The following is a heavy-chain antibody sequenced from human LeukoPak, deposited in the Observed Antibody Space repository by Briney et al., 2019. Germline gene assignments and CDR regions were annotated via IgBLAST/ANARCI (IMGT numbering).Heavy chain of an antibody. CDR3: AKVLVGDDYGDYVFDY. J-gene: IGHJ4*02. V-gene: IGHV3-23*01. CDR2: ISGSGDST. D-gene: IGHD4-17*01. CDR1: GFTFKKYA. Sequence: GGSLRLSCAASGFTFKKYAMNWVRQVPGKGLEWVSGISGSGDSTYYADSVKGRFIISRDNSKNTLYLQMNSLRAEDTAIYYCAKVLVGDDYGDYVFDYWGQGTLVTVSS.